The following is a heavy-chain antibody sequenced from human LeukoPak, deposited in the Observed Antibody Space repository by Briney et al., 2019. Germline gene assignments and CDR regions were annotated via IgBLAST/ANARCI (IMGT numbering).Heavy chain of an antibody. CDR2: ISTSSSHT. Sequence: PGGSLRLSCAASGFTFSDYYMSWIRQAPGKGLEWVSYISTSSSHTKYADSVKGRFTISRDNSKNTVYLQMNSLRAEDTAVYYCVRDPYEAYWGQGTLVTVSS. J-gene: IGHJ4*02. CDR1: GFTFSDYY. CDR3: VRDPYEAY. D-gene: IGHD5-12*01. V-gene: IGHV3-11*06.